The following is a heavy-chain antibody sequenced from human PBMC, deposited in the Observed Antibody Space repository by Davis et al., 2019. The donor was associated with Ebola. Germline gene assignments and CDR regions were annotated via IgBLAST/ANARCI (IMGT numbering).Heavy chain of an antibody. D-gene: IGHD3-10*01. V-gene: IGHV3-64*02. CDR2: ISSNGGST. J-gene: IGHJ4*02. CDR3: ARAFNYGSGSYYNGYYFDY. Sequence: PGGSLRLSCAASGFTFSSYSMNWVRQAPGKGLEYVSAISSNGGSTYYADSVKGRFTISRDNSKNTLYLQMGSLRAEDMAVYYCARAFNYGSGSYYNGYYFDYWGQGTLVTVSS. CDR1: GFTFSSYS.